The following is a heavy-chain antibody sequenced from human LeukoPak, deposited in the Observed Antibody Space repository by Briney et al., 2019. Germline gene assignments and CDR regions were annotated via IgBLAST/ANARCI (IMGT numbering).Heavy chain of an antibody. V-gene: IGHV4-38-2*02. CDR1: GYSISSGYY. J-gene: IGHJ1*01. D-gene: IGHD1-26*01. CDR2: IYHSGST. Sequence: SETLSLTCTVSGYSISSGYYWGWIRQPPVKGLEWIGSIYHSGSTYYNPSLKSRVTISVDTSKNQFSLKLSSVTAADTAVYYCARVTETSGSYWAGQYFQHWGQGTLVTVSS. CDR3: ARVTETSGSYWAGQYFQH.